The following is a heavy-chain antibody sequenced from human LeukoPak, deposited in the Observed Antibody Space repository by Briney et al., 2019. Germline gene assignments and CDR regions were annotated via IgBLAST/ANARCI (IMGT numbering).Heavy chain of an antibody. Sequence: SVKVSCKASGGTFSSYAISWVRQAPGQGLEWMGGIIPIFGTANYAQKFQGRVTITTDESTSTAYMELSSLRSEDTAVYYCARSQSPGGGSYDFDYWGQGTLVTVSS. D-gene: IGHD1-26*01. J-gene: IGHJ4*02. CDR3: ARSQSPGGGSYDFDY. CDR1: GGTFSSYA. V-gene: IGHV1-69*05. CDR2: IIPIFGTA.